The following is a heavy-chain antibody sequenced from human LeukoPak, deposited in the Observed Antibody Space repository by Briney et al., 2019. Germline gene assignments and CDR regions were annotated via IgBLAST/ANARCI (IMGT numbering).Heavy chain of an antibody. V-gene: IGHV3-21*01. CDR2: ISSSSIYI. J-gene: IGHJ4*02. D-gene: IGHD2-21*02. CDR3: ARLSYCGGDCYSGGIGY. CDR1: GFTFSSYS. Sequence: GGSLRLSCAASGFTFSSYSMNWVRQAAGKGLEWVSSISSSSIYIYYTDSVKGRFTISRDNARNSLYLQMNSLRAEDTAVYYCARLSYCGGDCYSGGIGYWGQGTLVTVSS.